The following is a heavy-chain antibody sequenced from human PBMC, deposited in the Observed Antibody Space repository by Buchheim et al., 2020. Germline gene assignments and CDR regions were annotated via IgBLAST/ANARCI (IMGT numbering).Heavy chain of an antibody. CDR3: AREDGELYFDY. V-gene: IGHV3-30*04. CDR1: GFTFSSYA. CDR2: ISYDGRSE. J-gene: IGHJ4*02. D-gene: IGHD1-7*01. Sequence: QVQLVESGGGVVQPGRSPRLSCAASGFTFSSYAMHWVRQAPGKGLEWVAVISYDGRSENYVDSVKGRFTISRDNSEHTLYLQMNSLRVEDTAVYYCAREDGELYFDYWGQGTL.